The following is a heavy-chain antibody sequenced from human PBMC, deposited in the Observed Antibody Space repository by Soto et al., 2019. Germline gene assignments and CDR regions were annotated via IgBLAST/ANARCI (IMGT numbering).Heavy chain of an antibody. CDR3: ARQYIGYDKNWFDP. CDR1: GGSFSDYS. Sequence: SETLSLTCAVYGGSFSDYSWTWIRQPPGKGLEWIGEINHSGSTYYNPSLKSRISISADTSKNLFSLRLTSVTAADTAVYYCARQYIGYDKNWFDPWGRGTLVTVSS. D-gene: IGHD5-12*01. J-gene: IGHJ5*02. CDR2: INHSGST. V-gene: IGHV4-34*09.